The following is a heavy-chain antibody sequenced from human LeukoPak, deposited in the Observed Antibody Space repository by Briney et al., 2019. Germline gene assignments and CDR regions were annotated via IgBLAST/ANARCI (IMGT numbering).Heavy chain of an antibody. CDR3: AKDYGGNSELYYFDS. V-gene: IGHV5-51*01. Sequence: GESLKISCKGSGYSFSSRWIGWVRQMPGKGLEWMGIIYPGDSDTKYSPSFQGQVTISADKSISTAYLQWSSLKASDTAMYYCAKDYGGNSELYYFDSWAQGPLVTVPS. D-gene: IGHD4-23*01. CDR1: GYSFSSRW. CDR2: IYPGDSDT. J-gene: IGHJ4*02.